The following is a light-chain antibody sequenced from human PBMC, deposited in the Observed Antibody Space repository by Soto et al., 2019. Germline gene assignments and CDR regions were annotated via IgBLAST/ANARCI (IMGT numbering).Light chain of an antibody. Sequence: QSVLTQPPSVSAAPGQKVTISCSGSSSNIGNNFVSWYQQLPGAAPRLLFYDSNKRPSGIPDRFSGSKSGTSATLGITGLQTGDEADYYCATWDNSLSVVVFGGGTKLTVL. CDR1: SSNIGNNF. J-gene: IGLJ2*01. CDR2: DSN. CDR3: ATWDNSLSVVV. V-gene: IGLV1-51*01.